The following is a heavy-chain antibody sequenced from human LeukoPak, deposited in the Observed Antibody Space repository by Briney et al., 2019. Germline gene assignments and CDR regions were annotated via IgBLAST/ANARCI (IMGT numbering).Heavy chain of an antibody. CDR3: ARGPYCGGDCYPPGRYFDL. V-gene: IGHV4-30-2*01. D-gene: IGHD2-21*01. CDR1: GGSINSGGYY. J-gene: IGHJ2*01. CDR2: IYHSGST. Sequence: SETLSLTCTVSGGSINSGGYYWSWIRQPPGKGLEWIGYIYHSGSTYYNPSLKSRVTISVDRSKNQFSLKLSSVTAADTAVYYCARGPYCGGDCYPPGRYFDLWGRGTLVTVSS.